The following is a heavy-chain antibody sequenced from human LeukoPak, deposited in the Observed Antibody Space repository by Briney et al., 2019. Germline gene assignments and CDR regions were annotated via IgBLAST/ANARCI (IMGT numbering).Heavy chain of an antibody. Sequence: PSQTLSLTCTVSGGSLSSGGYYWSWLRQHPGRGLEWIGYIYYSGSTYYNPSLKSRVTISVDTPKNQFSLKLSSVTAADTAVYYCARDRNYDILTGGDAFDIWGQGTMVTVSS. J-gene: IGHJ3*02. D-gene: IGHD3-9*01. CDR1: GGSLSSGGYY. CDR3: ARDRNYDILTGGDAFDI. CDR2: IYYSGST. V-gene: IGHV4-31*03.